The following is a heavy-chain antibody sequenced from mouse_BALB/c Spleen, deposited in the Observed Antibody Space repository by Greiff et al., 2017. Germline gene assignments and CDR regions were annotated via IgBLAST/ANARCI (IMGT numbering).Heavy chain of an antibody. CDR2: IWSGGST. Sequence: QVQLKQSGPGLVQPSQSLSITCTVSGFSLTSYGVHWVRQSPGKGLEWLGVIWSGGSTDYNAAFISRLSISKDNSKSQVFFKMNSLQADDTAIYYCVRDYYGYEDYAMDYWGQGTSVTVSS. V-gene: IGHV2-2-2*01. CDR1: GFSLTSYG. CDR3: VRDYYGYEDYAMDY. D-gene: IGHD1-2*01. J-gene: IGHJ4*01.